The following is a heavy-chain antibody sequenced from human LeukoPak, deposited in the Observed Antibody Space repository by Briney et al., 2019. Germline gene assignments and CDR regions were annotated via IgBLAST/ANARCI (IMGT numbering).Heavy chain of an antibody. CDR3: ARESTDPYYYMDV. CDR1: GYTFTTYA. D-gene: IGHD4-11*01. V-gene: IGHV1-18*01. J-gene: IGHJ6*03. CDR2: ISAYNGNT. Sequence: GASVKVSCKASGYTFTTYAISWVRQAPGQGLEWMGWISAYNGNTNYAQKLQGRVTMTTDAPTSTAYMELRSLRSDDTAVYYCARESTDPYYYMDVWGKGTTVTVSS.